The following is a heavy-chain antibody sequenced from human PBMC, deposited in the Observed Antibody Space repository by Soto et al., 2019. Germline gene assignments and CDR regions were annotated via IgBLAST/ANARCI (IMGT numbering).Heavy chain of an antibody. V-gene: IGHV1-3*01. J-gene: IGHJ4*02. Sequence: XSVKVSFKASAYTFTTYPMPLLRQSPGQRLEWMGWINAGNGNTKYSQKFQGRVTITRDTSASTAYMELSSLRSEDTAVYYCARDLGGWPDYWGQGTLVTVSS. D-gene: IGHD2-15*01. CDR3: ARDLGGWPDY. CDR2: INAGNGNT. CDR1: AYTFTTYP.